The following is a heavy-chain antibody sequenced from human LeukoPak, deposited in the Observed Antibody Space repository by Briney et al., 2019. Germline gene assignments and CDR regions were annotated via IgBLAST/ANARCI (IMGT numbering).Heavy chain of an antibody. CDR2: IYYSGST. CDR3: ARVSRPVFAIVVVPAFDI. J-gene: IGHJ3*02. V-gene: IGHV4-31*03. D-gene: IGHD3-22*01. Sequence: SETLSLTCTVSGGSISSGGYYWGWLRQHPGKGLEWLGYIYYSGSTYYNPSLKSRVTISVDTSKNPFSLKLSSVTAADTAVYYCARVSRPVFAIVVVPAFDIWGQGTMVTVSS. CDR1: GGSISSGGYY.